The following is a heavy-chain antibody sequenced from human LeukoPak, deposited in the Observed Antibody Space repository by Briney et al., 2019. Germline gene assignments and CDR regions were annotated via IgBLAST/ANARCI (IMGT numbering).Heavy chain of an antibody. CDR2: IYDSGST. V-gene: IGHV4-59*01. J-gene: IGHJ6*02. CDR3: ARNWASGGRAYYYYGMDV. Sequence: TSETLSLTCTVSGVSISSNSWSWIRQPPGKGLEWIGYIYDSGSTNYNPSLKSRVTVSVDASKNQFSLKLSSVTAADTAVYYCARNWASGGRAYYYYGMDVWGQGTTVTVSS. D-gene: IGHD3-16*01. CDR1: GVSISSNS.